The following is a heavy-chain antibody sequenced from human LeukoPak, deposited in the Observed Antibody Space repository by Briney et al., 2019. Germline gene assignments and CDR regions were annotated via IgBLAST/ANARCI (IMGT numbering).Heavy chain of an antibody. J-gene: IGHJ4*02. V-gene: IGHV4-59*01. Sequence: SETLSLTCTVSGGSISSYYWSWIRQPPGKGLEWIGYIYYSGSTNYNPSLKSRVTISVDTSKNQFSLKLSSVTAADTAICYCARDRGYSYGYFDYWGQGTLVTVSS. D-gene: IGHD5-18*01. CDR2: IYYSGST. CDR3: ARDRGYSYGYFDY. CDR1: GGSISSYY.